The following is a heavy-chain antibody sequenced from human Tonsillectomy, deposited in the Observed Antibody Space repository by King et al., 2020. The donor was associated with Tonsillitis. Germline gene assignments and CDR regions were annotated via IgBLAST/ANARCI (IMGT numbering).Heavy chain of an antibody. CDR3: ARHSRDYYYDTVGY. D-gene: IGHD3-22*01. V-gene: IGHV4-39*01. Sequence: LPLQESGPGLVRSSETLSLTCTVSGGSISSSDYYWGWIRQPPGKGLEWIGSIYYSGSTYYNPSLKSRVTISVDTSKNQFSLKLSSLTAADTAVYYCARHSRDYYYDTVGYWGQGTLVTVSS. CDR1: GGSISSSDYY. CDR2: IYYSGST. J-gene: IGHJ4*02.